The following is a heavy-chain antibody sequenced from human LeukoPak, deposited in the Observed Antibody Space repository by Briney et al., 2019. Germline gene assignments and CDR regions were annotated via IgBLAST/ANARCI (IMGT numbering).Heavy chain of an antibody. D-gene: IGHD1-14*01. CDR2: INSDGSGP. J-gene: IGHJ4*02. CDR1: GFTFSNYW. CDR3: ARDVYGLGDY. Sequence: GGSLRLSCVASGFTFSNYWLHWVRQAPEKGLMWVSKINSDGSGPDYADSVKGRFTISRDNAKNTLYLQMNSLRAEDTAVYYCARDVYGLGDYWGQGTLVTVSS. V-gene: IGHV3-74*01.